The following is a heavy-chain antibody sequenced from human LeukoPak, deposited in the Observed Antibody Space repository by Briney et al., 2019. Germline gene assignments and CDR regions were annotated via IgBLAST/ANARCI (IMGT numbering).Heavy chain of an antibody. V-gene: IGHV3-30*18. CDR2: ISYDGGNK. Sequence: GGSLRLSCAASGFTFSSYGMHWVRQAPGKGLEWVALISYDGGNKYYADSEKGRFTISRDNSKNTLYLQMNSLRAEDTAVYYCAKDADTYGSTYYFDYWGQGTLVTVSS. CDR1: GFTFSSYG. J-gene: IGHJ4*02. CDR3: AKDADTYGSTYYFDY. D-gene: IGHD3-10*01.